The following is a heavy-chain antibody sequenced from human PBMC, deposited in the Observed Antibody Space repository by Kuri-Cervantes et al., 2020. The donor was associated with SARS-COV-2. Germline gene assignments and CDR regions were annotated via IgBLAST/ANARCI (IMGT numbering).Heavy chain of an antibody. D-gene: IGHD1-1*01. CDR3: VRDGDHWNFDY. V-gene: IGHV3-74*01. Sequence: GGSLRLSCEASGFTFSGHWIHWVRQAPGKGLVWVSRINPDGSYTNNADFVKGRFTLSRENAKNMLFLQMNSLRAEDTAVYYCVRDGDHWNFDYWGQGTLVTVSS. J-gene: IGHJ4*02. CDR1: GFTFSGHW. CDR2: INPDGSYT.